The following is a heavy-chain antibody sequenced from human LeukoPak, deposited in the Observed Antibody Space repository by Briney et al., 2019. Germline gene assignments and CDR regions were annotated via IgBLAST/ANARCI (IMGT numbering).Heavy chain of an antibody. J-gene: IGHJ4*02. Sequence: SETLSLTCTVSGYSISSGYYWGWIRQPPGEGLEWIGSIYHSGSTYYNPSLKSRVTISVDTSKNQFSLELNSVTAADTAVYYCARDLTFAGPVVVRVGYWGQGTLVTVSS. V-gene: IGHV4-38-2*02. D-gene: IGHD3-16*02. CDR1: GYSISSGYY. CDR3: ARDLTFAGPVVVRVGY. CDR2: IYHSGST.